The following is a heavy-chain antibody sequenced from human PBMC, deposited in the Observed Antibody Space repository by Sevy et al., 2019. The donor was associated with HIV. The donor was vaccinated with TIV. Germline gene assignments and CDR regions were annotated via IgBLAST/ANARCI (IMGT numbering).Heavy chain of an antibody. Sequence: GGSLRLSCAASGFSVNSNYMTWVRQAPGKGLDWVSIIYSDGSTKYADALKGRFTISRDNSKNTMYLQMKSLRVEDTAGYYCARGGTIFGLVRHYFDYWGQGTLVTVSS. J-gene: IGHJ4*02. D-gene: IGHD3-3*01. V-gene: IGHV3-66*01. CDR2: IYSDGST. CDR1: GFSVNSNY. CDR3: ARGGTIFGLVRHYFDY.